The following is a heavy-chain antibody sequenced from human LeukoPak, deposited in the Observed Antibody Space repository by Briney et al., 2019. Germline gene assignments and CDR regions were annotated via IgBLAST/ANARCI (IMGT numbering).Heavy chain of an antibody. CDR1: GFTFKSYV. CDR2: IRSKAYGGTT. D-gene: IGHD3-3*01. Sequence: GGSLRLSCVASGFTFKSYVMNWVRQAPGKGLEWVGFIRSKAYGGTTEYAASVKGRFTISRDDSKSIAYLQMNSLKTEDTAVYYCTRIRFDFWSGPGPYYYMDVWGKGTTVTVSS. J-gene: IGHJ6*03. V-gene: IGHV3-49*04. CDR3: TRIRFDFWSGPGPYYYMDV.